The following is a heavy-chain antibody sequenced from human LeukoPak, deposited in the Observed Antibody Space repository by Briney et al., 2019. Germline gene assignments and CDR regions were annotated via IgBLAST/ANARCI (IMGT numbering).Heavy chain of an antibody. V-gene: IGHV1-69*05. D-gene: IGHD2-21*02. J-gene: IGHJ4*02. CDR2: IIPIFGTA. Sequence: SVKVSCKASGGTFSSYAISWVRQAPGQGLEWMGRIIPIFGTANYAQKFQGRVTITTDESTSTAYMELSSLRSEDTAVYYCARDPVVATAEGYFDYWGQGTLVTVSS. CDR3: ARDPVVATAEGYFDY. CDR1: GGTFSSYA.